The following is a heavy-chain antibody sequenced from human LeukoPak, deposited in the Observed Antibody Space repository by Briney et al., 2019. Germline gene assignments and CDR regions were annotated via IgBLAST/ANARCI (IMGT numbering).Heavy chain of an antibody. Sequence: ASVTVSCKVSGYTLTELSMHWVRQAPGKGLEWMGGFDPEDGETIYAQKFQGRVTMTEDTSTDTAYMELSSLRSEDTAVYYCATDQPTMVRGTLGYWGQGTLVTVSS. V-gene: IGHV1-24*01. D-gene: IGHD3-10*01. J-gene: IGHJ4*02. CDR1: GYTLTELS. CDR3: ATDQPTMVRGTLGY. CDR2: FDPEDGET.